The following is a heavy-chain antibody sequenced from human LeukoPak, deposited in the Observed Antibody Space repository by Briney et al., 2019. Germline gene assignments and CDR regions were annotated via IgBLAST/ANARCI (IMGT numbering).Heavy chain of an antibody. J-gene: IGHJ4*02. CDR1: RGSVSNYY. V-gene: IGHV4-59*02. D-gene: IGHD3-22*01. CDR3: ARTNVYYYASSDYYPYFDY. Sequence: SETLSLTCTVSRGSVSNYYWSWIRQSPGKGLEWIGYIYYTETSYNPSPKSRVTISADTSKNQFSLKLYSVTAADTAVYYCARTNVYYYASSDYYPYFDYWAQGTLVTVSS. CDR2: IYYTET.